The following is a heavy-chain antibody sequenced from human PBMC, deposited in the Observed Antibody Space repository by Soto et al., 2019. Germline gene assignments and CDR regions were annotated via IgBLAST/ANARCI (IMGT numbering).Heavy chain of an antibody. CDR2: ISGSGGST. V-gene: IGHV3-23*01. J-gene: IGHJ3*02. Sequence: PGESLSLACPAYGFSFGSYAMCSARQAPGKGLEWVSAISGSGGSTYYADSVKGRFTISRDNAKNSLYLQMNSLRDEDTAVYYCARDDDILTLNAFDIWGQGTMVTVSS. D-gene: IGHD3-9*01. CDR1: GFSFGSYA. CDR3: ARDDDILTLNAFDI.